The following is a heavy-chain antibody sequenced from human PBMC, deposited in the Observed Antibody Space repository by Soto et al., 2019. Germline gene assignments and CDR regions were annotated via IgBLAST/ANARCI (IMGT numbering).Heavy chain of an antibody. CDR1: GFTFSSYA. J-gene: IGHJ4*02. V-gene: IGHV3-30-3*01. CDR3: ARVVEAVVVTAMIHY. D-gene: IGHD2-21*02. Sequence: GGSLRLSCAASGFTFSSYAMHWVRQAPGKGLEWVAVISYDGSNKYYADSVKGRFTISRDNSKNTLYLQMNSLRAEDTAVYYCARVVEAVVVTAMIHYWGQGTMVTVSS. CDR2: ISYDGSNK.